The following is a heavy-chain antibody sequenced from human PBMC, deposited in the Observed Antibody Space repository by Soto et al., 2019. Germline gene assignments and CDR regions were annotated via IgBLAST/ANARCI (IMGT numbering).Heavy chain of an antibody. CDR1: VFTFSDYY. D-gene: IGHD1-26*01. Sequence: GVLRLSCAASVFTFSDYYMSWIRQAPGKGLEWVSYISSSGSTIYYADSVKGRFTISRDNAKNSLYLQMNSLRAEDTAVYYCARDRNGYYHDPWGQGTLVTVSS. V-gene: IGHV3-11*01. CDR3: ARDRNGYYHDP. CDR2: ISSSGSTI. J-gene: IGHJ5*02.